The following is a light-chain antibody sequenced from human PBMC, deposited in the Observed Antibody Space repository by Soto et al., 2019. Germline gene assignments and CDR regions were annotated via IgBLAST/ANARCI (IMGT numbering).Light chain of an antibody. Sequence: DIQMTQSPSTLSASVGDRVTITCRASQSISSWLAWYQQKPGKAPKLLIYDASSLESGVPSRFSGSGSGTECTLTISSLQPDEFATYYCQQYNSSPWSFGQGTKVEIK. J-gene: IGKJ1*01. CDR1: QSISSW. CDR2: DAS. CDR3: QQYNSSPWS. V-gene: IGKV1-5*01.